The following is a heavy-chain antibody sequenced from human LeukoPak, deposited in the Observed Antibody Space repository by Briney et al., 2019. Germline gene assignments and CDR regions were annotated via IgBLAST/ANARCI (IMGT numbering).Heavy chain of an antibody. CDR2: IYYSGST. V-gene: IGHV4-61*01. J-gene: IGHJ5*02. Sequence: SETLSLTCTVSGGSVSSGSYYWSWIRQPPGKGLEWIGYIYYSGSTNYNPSLKSRVTISVDTSKNQFSLKLSSVTAADTAVYYCARWGREGNWFDPWGQGTLVTVSS. D-gene: IGHD5-24*01. CDR3: ARWGREGNWFDP. CDR1: GGSVSSGSYY.